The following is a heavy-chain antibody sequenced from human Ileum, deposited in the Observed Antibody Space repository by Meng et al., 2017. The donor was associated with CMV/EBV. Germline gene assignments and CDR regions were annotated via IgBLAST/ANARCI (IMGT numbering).Heavy chain of an antibody. D-gene: IGHD1-26*01. CDR1: GFSPSTSGEG. CDR2: IYRGDDK. Sequence: QITLKESGPPLVKPPQTLTLTCSFSGFSPSTSGEGVGWIRQPPGKALEWLALIYRGDDKRYSPSLNSRLTIAKDTSKNEVVLTLTNMGPIDTGTYYCAHFVGGYYPSRPDYWGQGTLVTVSS. J-gene: IGHJ4*02. V-gene: IGHV2-5*02. CDR3: AHFVGGYYPSRPDY.